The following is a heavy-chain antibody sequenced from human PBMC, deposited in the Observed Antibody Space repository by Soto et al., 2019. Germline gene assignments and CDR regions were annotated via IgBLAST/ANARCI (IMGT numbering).Heavy chain of an antibody. Sequence: SETLSLTCTVSGGSISSYYWSWIRQPPGKGLEWIGYIYYSGSTNYNPSLKSRVTISVDTSKNQFSLKLSSVTAADTAVYYCARIAVAGTSDYWGQETLVTVSS. V-gene: IGHV4-59*01. CDR2: IYYSGST. D-gene: IGHD6-19*01. J-gene: IGHJ4*02. CDR3: ARIAVAGTSDY. CDR1: GGSISSYY.